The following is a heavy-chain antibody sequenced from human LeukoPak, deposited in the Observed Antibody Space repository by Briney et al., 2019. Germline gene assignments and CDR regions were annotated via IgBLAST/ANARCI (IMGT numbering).Heavy chain of an antibody. J-gene: IGHJ4*02. D-gene: IGHD6-19*01. CDR1: GFTFDDYA. V-gene: IGHV3-9*01. Sequence: PGGSLRLSCAASGFTFDDYAMYWVRQAPGKGLEWVSGISWNSGSIGYADSVKGRFTISRDNAKNSLYLQMNSLRAEDTALYYCAKDASQWLVTYYFDYWGQGTLVTVSS. CDR2: ISWNSGSI. CDR3: AKDASQWLVTYYFDY.